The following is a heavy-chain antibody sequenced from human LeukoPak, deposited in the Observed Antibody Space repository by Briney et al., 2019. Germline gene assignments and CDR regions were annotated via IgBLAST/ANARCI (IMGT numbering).Heavy chain of an antibody. J-gene: IGHJ6*02. CDR1: GYTFTSYG. V-gene: IGHV1-18*01. D-gene: IGHD1-1*01. CDR2: ISAYNGNT. CDR3: ARVRLERRYFYYYGMDV. Sequence: ASVKVSCKASGYTFTSYGISWVRQAPGQGLERMGWISAYNGNTNYAQKLQGRVTMATDTSTSTAYMELRSLRSDDTAVYYCARVRLERRYFYYYGMDVWGQGTTVTVSS.